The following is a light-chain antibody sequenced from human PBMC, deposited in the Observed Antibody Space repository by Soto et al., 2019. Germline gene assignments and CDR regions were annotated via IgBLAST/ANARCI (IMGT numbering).Light chain of an antibody. CDR1: QSVSNY. CDR2: AAS. J-gene: IGKJ3*01. Sequence: DIQMTQSPSSLSASVGDRVTITCRASQSVSNYLNWYQQKPGKGPKLLIYAASTLQSGVPSRISGSGSGTDFTLTISSLQPEDFATYYCQQSLRTPRTFGPGTKVDVK. V-gene: IGKV1-39*01. CDR3: QQSLRTPRT.